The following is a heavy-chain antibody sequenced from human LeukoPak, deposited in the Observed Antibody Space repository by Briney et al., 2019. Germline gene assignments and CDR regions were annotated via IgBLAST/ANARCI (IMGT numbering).Heavy chain of an antibody. V-gene: IGHV4-4*07. Sequence: SETLSLTCTVSGGSISSYVLIWIQQPAGKGLEWIGRIFSSGTTNYNPSLKSRVTMSVDTSKNQFSLKLSSVTAADTAVYYCARDRGSDGSDQLDPWGQGTLVTVSS. CDR1: GGSISSYV. D-gene: IGHD3-10*01. J-gene: IGHJ5*02. CDR3: ARDRGSDGSDQLDP. CDR2: IFSSGTT.